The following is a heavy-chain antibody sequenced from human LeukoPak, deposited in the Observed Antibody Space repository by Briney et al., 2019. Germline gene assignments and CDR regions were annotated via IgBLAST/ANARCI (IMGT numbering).Heavy chain of an antibody. CDR2: IYPGDSDT. D-gene: IGHD6-13*01. Sequence: GESLKISCKGSGYSFTSYWIGWVRQMPGKGLEWMGIIYPGDSDTRYSPSFQGQVTISADKSISTAYLQWSSLKASDTAMYYCAGGRTSSSWVADAFDIWGQGTMVTVSS. CDR1: GYSFTSYW. V-gene: IGHV5-51*01. J-gene: IGHJ3*02. CDR3: AGGRTSSSWVADAFDI.